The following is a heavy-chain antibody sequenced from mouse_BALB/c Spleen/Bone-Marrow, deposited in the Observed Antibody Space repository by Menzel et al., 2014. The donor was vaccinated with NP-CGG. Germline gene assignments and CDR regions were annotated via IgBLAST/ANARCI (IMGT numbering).Heavy chain of an antibody. CDR1: GYTLTDYA. V-gene: IGHV1S137*01. J-gene: IGHJ4*01. D-gene: IGHD2-14*01. CDR2: ISTYYGDA. Sequence: VQLQQSGAELVSPGVSVRISCKGSGYTLTDYALHWVKQSHAKSLEWIGVISTYYGDASYNQTFKGRATMTVDKSSSTAYMELARLASKDSAIYYYARSGRYGAYYAMDYWGQGTSVTVSS. CDR3: ARSGRYGAYYAMDY.